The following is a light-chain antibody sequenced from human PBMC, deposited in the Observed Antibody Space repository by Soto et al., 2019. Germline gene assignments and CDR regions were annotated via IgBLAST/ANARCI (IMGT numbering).Light chain of an antibody. CDR1: QGINSY. CDR2: AAS. CDR3: QNYNMLSRRFGRA. Sequence: DVPLTQSQSSLSASVGARISITCRASQGINSYGAWYQQKPGRSPTILIYAASTLESGVPSRFSGSWSDTDFTITISVINPEDAGMYYWQNYNMLSRRFGRAFGQGTKVEIK. V-gene: IGKV1-27*01. J-gene: IGKJ1*01.